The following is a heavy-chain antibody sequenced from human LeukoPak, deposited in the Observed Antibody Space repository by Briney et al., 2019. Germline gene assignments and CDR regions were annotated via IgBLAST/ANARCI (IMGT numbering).Heavy chain of an antibody. CDR3: AKGSRDDILTGYYFPYFDY. J-gene: IGHJ4*02. Sequence: GGSLRLSCAASGFTFSSYAMSWVRQAPGKGLEWVSAISGSGGSTYYADSVKGRFTISRDNSKNTLYLQMNSLRAEDTAVYYCAKGSRDDILTGYYFPYFDYWGQGTLVTVSS. D-gene: IGHD3-9*01. CDR1: GFTFSSYA. V-gene: IGHV3-23*01. CDR2: ISGSGGST.